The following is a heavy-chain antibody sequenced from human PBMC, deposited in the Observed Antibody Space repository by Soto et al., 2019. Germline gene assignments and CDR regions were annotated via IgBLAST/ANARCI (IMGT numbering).Heavy chain of an antibody. D-gene: IGHD2-21*02. V-gene: IGHV4-30-2*06. J-gene: IGHJ5*02. CDR2: ISHLEKT. Sequence: SETLSLTCTVFGASISYGGFSWSWIRQSPGKGLEWIGYISHLEKTYFHPSFKSRLTMSIDRRRNQFSLRLSSVTAADTAVYYCASEVGRVVTARYNWFDPWGQGTLVTVSS. CDR3: ASEVGRVVTARYNWFDP. CDR1: GASISYGGFS.